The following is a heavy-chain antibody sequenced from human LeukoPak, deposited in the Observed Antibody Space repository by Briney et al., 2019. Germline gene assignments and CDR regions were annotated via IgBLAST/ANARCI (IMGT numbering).Heavy chain of an antibody. D-gene: IGHD2-21*01. CDR1: GFTLSSYT. J-gene: IGHJ4*02. CDR3: ARDRLWGSGDIDY. Sequence: PGGSLRLSCAGSGFTLSSYTMNWVRQAPGKGLEWVSSMSMSSSYIHYAESVKGRFTLSRDNAKNSLYLQMSSLRAEDTAVYYCARDRLWGSGDIDYWGQGTLVTVSS. V-gene: IGHV3-21*01. CDR2: MSMSSSYI.